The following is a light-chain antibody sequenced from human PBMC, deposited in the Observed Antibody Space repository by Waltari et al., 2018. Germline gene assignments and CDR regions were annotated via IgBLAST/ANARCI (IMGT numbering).Light chain of an antibody. Sequence: SYELTQPPSVSVSQGQPARITCSGDALPKQYAFLYQQKQGQAPLLVTYKDTERPSGIPDRFSGSSSGTTVTLTISGVQAEDEADYYCQSGDSISTHVVFGGGTKLTVL. CDR1: ALPKQY. V-gene: IGLV3-25*03. CDR3: QSGDSISTHVV. CDR2: KDT. J-gene: IGLJ2*01.